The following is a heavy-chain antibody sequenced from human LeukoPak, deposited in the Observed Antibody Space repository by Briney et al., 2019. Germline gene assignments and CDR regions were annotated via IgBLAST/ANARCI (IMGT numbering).Heavy chain of an antibody. V-gene: IGHV3-9*01. Sequence: PGGSLRLSCAASGFTFDDCAMHWVRQAPGKGLEWVAGIGWNIGSIGYADSVKGRFTISRDNAKNSLYLQMNSLRAEDTAVYYCARDLQIAARQGSYFDYWGQGTLVTVSS. D-gene: IGHD6-6*01. J-gene: IGHJ4*02. CDR3: ARDLQIAARQGSYFDY. CDR1: GFTFDDCA. CDR2: IGWNIGSI.